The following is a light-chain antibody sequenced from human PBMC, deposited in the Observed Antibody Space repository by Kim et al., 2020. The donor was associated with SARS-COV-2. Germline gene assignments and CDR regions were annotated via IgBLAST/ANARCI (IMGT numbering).Light chain of an antibody. Sequence: HRVTISCTGSSSNVGAGYDVHWYQQFPGRAPKLLIYGNNYRPSGVPDRVSGSKSGTSASLAITGLQAEDEADYYCQSFDISLSAWVFGGGTQLTVL. CDR1: SSNVGAGYD. V-gene: IGLV1-40*01. J-gene: IGLJ3*02. CDR2: GNN. CDR3: QSFDISLSAWV.